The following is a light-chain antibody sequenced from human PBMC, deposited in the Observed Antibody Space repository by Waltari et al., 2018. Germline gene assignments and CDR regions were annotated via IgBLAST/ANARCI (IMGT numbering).Light chain of an antibody. J-gene: IGKJ4*01. Sequence: DIQLTQSPSFLSASVGDRVTFTCRASRGIRNYLAWYQQKSGKAPKLLIFAVSTLQSGVPSRFSGSGSGTEFTLTISSLQPEDLATYYCQQPPGTFGGGTKVEIK. V-gene: IGKV1-9*01. CDR1: RGIRNY. CDR2: AVS. CDR3: QQPPGT.